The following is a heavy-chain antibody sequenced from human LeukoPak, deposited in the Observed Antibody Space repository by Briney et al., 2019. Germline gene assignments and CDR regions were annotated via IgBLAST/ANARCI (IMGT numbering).Heavy chain of an antibody. J-gene: IGHJ4*02. D-gene: IGHD3-3*01. CDR3: TRGKGFVGHFDF. Sequence: GSLVKVSCKVSGGSFTNNAISWVRQAPGQGPEWMGRILPIFGTAEYAERFQGRLTLTADKSTTTAYIELTSLKIEDTALYFCTRGKGFVGHFDFWGQGTLVTVSS. CDR1: GGSFTNNA. V-gene: IGHV1-69*06. CDR2: ILPIFGTA.